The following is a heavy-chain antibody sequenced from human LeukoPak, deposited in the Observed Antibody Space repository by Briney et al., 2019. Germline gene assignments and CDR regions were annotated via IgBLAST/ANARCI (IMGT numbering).Heavy chain of an antibody. Sequence: SETLSLTCTVSGGSINGYYWSWIRQPPGKGLEWIGYIFCSGSTKYNPSLKSRVTMSVDTSKNHFSLKLTPVSAADTAVYFCARDRGDYFDYWGQGNLVTVSS. D-gene: IGHD3-10*01. CDR1: GGSINGYY. V-gene: IGHV4-59*01. J-gene: IGHJ4*02. CDR2: IFCSGST. CDR3: ARDRGDYFDY.